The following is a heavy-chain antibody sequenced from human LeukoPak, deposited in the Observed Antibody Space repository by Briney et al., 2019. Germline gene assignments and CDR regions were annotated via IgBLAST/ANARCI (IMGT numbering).Heavy chain of an antibody. J-gene: IGHJ6*04. CDR3: GGTPKKNYGMDV. CDR2: IYYSGST. CDR1: GGSISSYY. Sequence: SETLSLTCTVSGGSISSYYWSWIRQPPGKGLEWIGYIYYSGSTNYNPSLKSRVTISVDTSKNQFSLKLSSVTAADTAVYYCGGTPKKNYGMDVGAKGTTVTASS. V-gene: IGHV4-59*01.